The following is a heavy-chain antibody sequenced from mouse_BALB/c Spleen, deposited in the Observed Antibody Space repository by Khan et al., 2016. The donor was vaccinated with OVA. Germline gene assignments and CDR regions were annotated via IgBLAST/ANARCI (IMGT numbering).Heavy chain of an antibody. D-gene: IGHD4-1*01. CDR3: AGDKSGNWYFYV. CDR2: ITHSGEP. J-gene: IGHJ1*01. Sequence: VKLLESGPGLVKPSQSLFLACSITGFPITSCYYWIWIRQSPGKSLEWMGYITHSGEPFYNPSLKSPISISRETSKNQFFLQLNYVTTEDTAMYYCAGDKSGNWYFYVWGAERTVAVSS. CDR1: GFPITSCYY. V-gene: IGHV12-3*02.